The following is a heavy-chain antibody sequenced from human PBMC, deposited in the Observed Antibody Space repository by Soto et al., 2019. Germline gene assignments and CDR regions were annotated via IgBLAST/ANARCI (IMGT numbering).Heavy chain of an antibody. V-gene: IGHV3-9*01. CDR2: IFWSGGSV. Sequence: ESGGGLVQPGRSLRLSCVVSGLTFDEHAMHWVRQGPGKGLEWVSGIFWSGGSVGYADSVKGRFTVSRDKAKNSLYLQMDSLRAEDTALYYCARDLTPGGADVWGQGTTVTVSS. CDR1: GLTFDEHA. D-gene: IGHD4-17*01. J-gene: IGHJ6*02. CDR3: ARDLTPGGADV.